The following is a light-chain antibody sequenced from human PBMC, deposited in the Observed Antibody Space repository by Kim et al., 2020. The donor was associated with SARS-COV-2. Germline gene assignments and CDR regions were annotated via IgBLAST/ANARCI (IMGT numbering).Light chain of an antibody. CDR1: QSVSNNY. CDR2: GAS. CDR3: QQYGSSPYT. Sequence: EIVLTQSPGTLSLSPGERATLSCRASQSVSNNYLAWYQQKPGQAPRLLIYGASSRATGIPDRFSGSGSGTDFTLTISRLEPEDFAVYYCQQYGSSPYTFGQGTTLQI. V-gene: IGKV3-20*01. J-gene: IGKJ2*01.